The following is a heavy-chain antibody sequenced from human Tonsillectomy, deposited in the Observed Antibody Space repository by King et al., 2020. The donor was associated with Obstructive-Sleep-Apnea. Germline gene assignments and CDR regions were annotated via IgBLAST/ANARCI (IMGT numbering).Heavy chain of an antibody. CDR1: GFTFSSYG. CDR3: AKCYNSGSYYNGPRG. CDR2: ISYDGNNK. D-gene: IGHD3-10*01. Sequence: VQLVESGGGVVQPGGSLRLSCAASGFTFSSYGMHWVRQAPGKGLEWVAVISYDGNNKYYADSVQGRFTISRDNSKNTLYLQMNSLRAEDTAMYYCAKCYNSGSYYNGPRGWGQGTLVTVSS. V-gene: IGHV3-30*18. J-gene: IGHJ4*02.